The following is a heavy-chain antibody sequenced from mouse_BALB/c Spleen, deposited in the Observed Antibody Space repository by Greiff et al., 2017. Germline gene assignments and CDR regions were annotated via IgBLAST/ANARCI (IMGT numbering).Heavy chain of an antibody. CDR1: GFNIKDYY. CDR3: YRYDGAWFAY. V-gene: IGHV14-1*02. J-gene: IGHJ3*01. Sequence: VHVKQSGAELVRPGALVKLSCKASGFNIKDYYMHWVKQRPEQGLEWIGWIDPENGNTIYDPKFQGKASITADTSSNTAYLQLSSLTSEDTAVYYCYRYDGAWFAYWGQGTLVTVSA. CDR2: IDPENGNT. D-gene: IGHD2-14*01.